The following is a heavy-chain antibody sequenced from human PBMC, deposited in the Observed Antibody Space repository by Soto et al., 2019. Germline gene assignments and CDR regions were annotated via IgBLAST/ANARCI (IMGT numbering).Heavy chain of an antibody. V-gene: IGHV4-28*01. J-gene: IGHJ4*02. CDR3: ARKQRKPAPFWN. CDR1: GFSINSNNW. D-gene: IGHD3-3*01. Sequence: LETLSLTCVVSGFSINSNNWWVWIRQRPGKGLEWIGDIYYTGSTFYRPSLKNRVTRSVDSAKGQFSLKLSSVTAVDTAVYYCARKQRKPAPFWNWGQGALVT. CDR2: IYYTGST.